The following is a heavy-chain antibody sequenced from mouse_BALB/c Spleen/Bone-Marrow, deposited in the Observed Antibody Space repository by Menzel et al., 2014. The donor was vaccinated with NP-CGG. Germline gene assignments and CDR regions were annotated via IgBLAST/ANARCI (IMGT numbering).Heavy chain of an antibody. CDR2: IRLKSNNYAT. Sequence: EVQVVESGGGLVQPGGSMKLSCVASGFTFSNYWMNWVRQSPEKGLEWVAEIRLKSNNYATHYAESVKGRLTISRDDSKSSLYLQMNNLRAEDTGVYYCTRDYDDAMDYWGQGTSVTVSS. D-gene: IGHD2-4*01. J-gene: IGHJ4*01. CDR1: GFTFSNYW. CDR3: TRDYDDAMDY. V-gene: IGHV6-6*02.